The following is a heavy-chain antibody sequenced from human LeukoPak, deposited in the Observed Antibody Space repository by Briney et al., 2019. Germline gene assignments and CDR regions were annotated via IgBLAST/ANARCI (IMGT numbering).Heavy chain of an antibody. J-gene: IGHJ4*02. V-gene: IGHV3-7*01. CDR3: ARWGWLSSASPHFDY. CDR2: IKQDGSEK. Sequence: HPGGSLRLSCAASGFIFSSYWMSWVRQAPGKGLEWVANIKQDGSEKNYVDSVKGRFTISRDNAKNSLYLQMNSLRAEDTAVYYCARWGWLSSASPHFDYWGQGTLVTASS. CDR1: GFIFSSYW. D-gene: IGHD3-22*01.